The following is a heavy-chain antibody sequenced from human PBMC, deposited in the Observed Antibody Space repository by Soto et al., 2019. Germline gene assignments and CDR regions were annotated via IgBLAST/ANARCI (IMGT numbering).Heavy chain of an antibody. CDR3: AREAVAGTYHLY. CDR2: INPSGGST. Sequence: ASVKVSCTASVYTFTSYYMHWVRQAPGQGLEWMGIINPSGGSTSYAQKFQGRVTMTRDTSTSTVYMELSSLRSEDTAVYYCAREAVAGTYHLYWGQGTLVTVSS. J-gene: IGHJ4*02. D-gene: IGHD6-19*01. V-gene: IGHV1-46*01. CDR1: VYTFTSYY.